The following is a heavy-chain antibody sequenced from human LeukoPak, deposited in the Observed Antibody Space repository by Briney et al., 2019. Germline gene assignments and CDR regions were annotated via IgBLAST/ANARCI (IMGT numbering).Heavy chain of an antibody. V-gene: IGHV1-69*05. D-gene: IGHD2-15*01. CDR3: ASGLGYCSGGSCYQDAFDI. Sequence: VASVKVSCKASGGTFISYAISWVRQAPGQGLEWMGGIIPIFGTANYVQKFQGRVTITTDESTSTAYMGLSSLRPEDTAVYYCASGLGYCSGGSCYQDAFDIWGQGTMVTVSS. CDR2: IIPIFGTA. J-gene: IGHJ3*02. CDR1: GGTFISYA.